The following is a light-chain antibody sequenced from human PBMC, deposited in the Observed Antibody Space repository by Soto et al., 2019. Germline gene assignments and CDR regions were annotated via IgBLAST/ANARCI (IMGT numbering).Light chain of an antibody. V-gene: IGLV2-8*01. CDR1: ITDVGGYNY. CDR2: EVS. Sequence: QCLLTQPRSASGSPGQSGTMACTGTITDVGGYNYISWYQHHPGKGPKLIIYEVSERPSGVPDRFSGSKSGNTASLTVSGLQAEDEADYYCSSYAGSNNRGVFGSGTKVTVL. CDR3: SSYAGSNNRGV. J-gene: IGLJ1*01.